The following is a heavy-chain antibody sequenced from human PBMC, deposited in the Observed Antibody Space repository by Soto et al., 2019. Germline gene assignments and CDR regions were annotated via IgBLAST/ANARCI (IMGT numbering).Heavy chain of an antibody. CDR2: IYYSGST. V-gene: IGHV4-59*01. CDR1: GGSISSYY. CDR3: ARGQWRGGGMDV. Sequence: ASETLSLTCTVSGGSISSYYWSWIRQPPGKGLEWIGYIYYSGSTNYNPSLKSRVTISVDTSKNQFSLKLSSVTAADTAVYYCARGQWRGGGMDVWGQGTTVTVS. J-gene: IGHJ6*02. D-gene: IGHD6-19*01.